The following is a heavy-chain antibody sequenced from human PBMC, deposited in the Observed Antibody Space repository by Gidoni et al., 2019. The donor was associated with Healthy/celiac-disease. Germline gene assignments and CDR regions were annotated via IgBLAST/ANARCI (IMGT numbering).Heavy chain of an antibody. CDR3: ARGSSGWYKNGMDV. D-gene: IGHD6-19*01. Sequence: EVQLVESGVGLVQPGGSLRLSCAASGSTFSSYDMHWVRQATGKGLEWVSAIGTAGDTYYPGSVKGRFTISRENAKNSLYLQMNSLRAGDTAVYYCARGSSGWYKNGMDVWGQGTTVTVSS. V-gene: IGHV3-13*01. CDR1: GSTFSSYD. J-gene: IGHJ6*02. CDR2: IGTAGDT.